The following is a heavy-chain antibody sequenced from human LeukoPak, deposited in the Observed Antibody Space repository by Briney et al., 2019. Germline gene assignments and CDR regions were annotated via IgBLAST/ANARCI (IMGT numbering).Heavy chain of an antibody. CDR3: AKDYFRQQLGAEYFQH. Sequence: PGGSLRLSCAASGFTFTTYWMHWVRQVPWKGLVWVACIKGDGSSTRHADSMKGRFTISRDNAKNTLYLQMNSLRAEDTAVYYCAKDYFRQQLGAEYFQHWGQGTLVTVSS. V-gene: IGHV3-74*01. CDR1: GFTFTTYW. D-gene: IGHD6-13*01. J-gene: IGHJ1*01. CDR2: IKGDGSST.